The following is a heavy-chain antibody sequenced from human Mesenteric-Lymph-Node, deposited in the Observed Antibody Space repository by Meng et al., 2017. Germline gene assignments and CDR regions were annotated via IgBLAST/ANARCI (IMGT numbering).Heavy chain of an antibody. V-gene: IGHV3-66*01. CDR3: ARDLLGVIMVRGVIAKYYYGMDV. CDR1: GFTVSTIY. CDR2: IFSGGST. J-gene: IGHJ6*02. Sequence: GESLKISCATSGFTVSTIYMSWVRQAPGKGLEWVSVIFSGGSTYYADSVKGRFSISRDNAKNSLYLEMNSLRAEDTAVYYCARDLLGVIMVRGVIAKYYYGMDVWGQGTTVTGSS. D-gene: IGHD3-10*01.